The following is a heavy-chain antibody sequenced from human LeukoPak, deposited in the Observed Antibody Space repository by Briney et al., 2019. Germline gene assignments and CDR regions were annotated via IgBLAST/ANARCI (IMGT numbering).Heavy chain of an antibody. Sequence: GASVKVSCTASGGTFSSYAISWVRQAPGQGLEWMGRIIPILGIANYAQKFQGRVTITADKSTSTAYMELSSLRSEDTAVYYCARSGESDYYDSSGYANSDYWGQGTLVTVSS. CDR1: GGTFSSYA. J-gene: IGHJ4*02. CDR3: ARSGESDYYDSSGYANSDY. CDR2: IIPILGIA. V-gene: IGHV1-69*04. D-gene: IGHD3-22*01.